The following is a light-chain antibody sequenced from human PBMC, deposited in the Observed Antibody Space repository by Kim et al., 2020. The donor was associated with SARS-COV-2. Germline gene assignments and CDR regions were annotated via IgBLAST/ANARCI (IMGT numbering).Light chain of an antibody. V-gene: IGLV3-19*01. CDR1: SLRSYY. J-gene: IGLJ2*01. CDR2: GKN. CDR3: NSRDSNDNEG. Sequence: SSELTQDPAVSVALGQTVRITCQGDSLRSYYATWYQQKPGQAPILVIYGKNNLPSGIPDRFSGSSSGNTASLTITGTQAGDEADYYCNSRDSNDNEGFGG.